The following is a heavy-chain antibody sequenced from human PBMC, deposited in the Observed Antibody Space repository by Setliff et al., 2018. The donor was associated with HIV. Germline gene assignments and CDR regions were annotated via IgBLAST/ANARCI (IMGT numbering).Heavy chain of an antibody. Sequence: SETLSLTCAVSGYSISSGYYWGWIRQPAGKGLEWIGHIYTSGSTNYNPSLKSRVTISVDTSKNQFSLKLSSVTAADTAVYYCARGLSSGWYGYWYFDLWGRGTLVTVSS. CDR1: GYSISSGYY. CDR2: IYTSGST. V-gene: IGHV4-61*09. CDR3: ARGLSSGWYGYWYFDL. J-gene: IGHJ2*01. D-gene: IGHD6-19*01.